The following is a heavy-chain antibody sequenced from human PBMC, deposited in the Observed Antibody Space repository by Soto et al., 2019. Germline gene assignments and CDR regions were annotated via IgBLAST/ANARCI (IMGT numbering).Heavy chain of an antibody. CDR3: ARDLKIRFLEWSAPLLGYYYGMDV. CDR1: GYTFTSYY. CDR2: INPSGGST. D-gene: IGHD3-3*01. Sequence: ASVKVSCKASGYTFTSYYMHWVRQAPGQGLEWMGIINPSGGSTSYAQKFQGRVTMTRDTSTSTVYMELSSLRSEDTAVYYCARDLKIRFLEWSAPLLGYYYGMDVWGQGTTVTVSS. V-gene: IGHV1-46*01. J-gene: IGHJ6*02.